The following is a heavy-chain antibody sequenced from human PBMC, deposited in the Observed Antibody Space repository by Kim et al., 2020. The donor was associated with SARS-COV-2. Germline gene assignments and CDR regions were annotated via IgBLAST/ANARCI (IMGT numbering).Heavy chain of an antibody. CDR1: GFTFSSYE. CDR3: ARDRCSSTSCYYYYYYGMDV. V-gene: IGHV3-48*03. D-gene: IGHD2-2*01. J-gene: IGHJ6*02. CDR2: ISSSGSTI. Sequence: GGSLRLSCAASGFTFSSYEMNWVRQAPGKGLEWVSYISSSGSTIYYADSVKGRFTISRDNAKNSLYLQMNSLRAEDTAVYYCARDRCSSTSCYYYYYYGMDVWGQGTTVTVSS.